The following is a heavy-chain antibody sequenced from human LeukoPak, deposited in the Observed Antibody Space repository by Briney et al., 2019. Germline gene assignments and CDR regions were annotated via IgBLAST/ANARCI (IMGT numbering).Heavy chain of an antibody. V-gene: IGHV4-59*01. CDR3: ARDGGHSGSYPRY. J-gene: IGHJ4*02. D-gene: IGHD1-26*01. CDR2: IYYSGST. Sequence: PSETLSLTCTVSGGSISSYYWSWIRQPPGKGLEWIGYIYYSGSTNYNPSLKSRVTISVDTSKNQFSLKLSSVTAADTAVYYCARDGGHSGSYPRYWGQGTLVTVSS. CDR1: GGSISSYY.